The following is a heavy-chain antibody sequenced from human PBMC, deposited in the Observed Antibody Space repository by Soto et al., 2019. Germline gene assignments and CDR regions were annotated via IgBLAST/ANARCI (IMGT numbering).Heavy chain of an antibody. J-gene: IGHJ1*01. D-gene: IGHD1-26*01. V-gene: IGHV3-21*01. CDR2: ISSSSRHI. Sequence: EVQLVESGGGLVKPGGSLTLSCAASGFTFSSYSMNWVRQAPGKGLEWVSSISSSSRHIYYADSVKGRFTISRDNAQNSLYLQMNSLRAEDTAMYFSARDPSDLWEPHQYFPHWGQGTLVAVSS. CDR3: ARDPSDLWEPHQYFPH. CDR1: GFTFSSYS.